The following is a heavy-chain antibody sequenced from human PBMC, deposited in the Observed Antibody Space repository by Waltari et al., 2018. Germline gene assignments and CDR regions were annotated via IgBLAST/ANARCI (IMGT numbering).Heavy chain of an antibody. J-gene: IGHJ4*02. Sequence: QVQLVQSGAEVTKPGSSVKVSCKASGGTFSSYALSWVRQAPGQGLEWMGGIIPILGIASYAQKFQGRVTITADKSTSTAYMELSSLRSEDTAVYYCARVAGAYYYDSSGYYFDYWGQGTLVTVSS. CDR3: ARVAGAYYYDSSGYYFDY. D-gene: IGHD3-22*01. V-gene: IGHV1-69*10. CDR2: IIPILGIA. CDR1: GGTFSSYA.